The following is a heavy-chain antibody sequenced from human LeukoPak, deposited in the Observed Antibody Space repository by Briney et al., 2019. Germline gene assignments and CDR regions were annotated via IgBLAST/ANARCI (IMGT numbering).Heavy chain of an antibody. CDR2: ISGSGDNT. CDR1: GFTFSSYA. J-gene: IGHJ4*02. V-gene: IGHV3-23*01. CDR3: AKGSYYDSSGSFYFDY. D-gene: IGHD3-22*01. Sequence: GGSLRLSCAASGFTFSSYAMSWVRQAPGKGLEWVSGISGSGDNTYYADSVKGRFTVSRDNSKNTLYVQVNSLGTEDTAAYYCAKGSYYDSSGSFYFDYWGQGTRVTVSS.